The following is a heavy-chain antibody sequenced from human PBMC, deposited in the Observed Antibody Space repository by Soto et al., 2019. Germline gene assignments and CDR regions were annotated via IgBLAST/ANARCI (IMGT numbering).Heavy chain of an antibody. Sequence: LQLQESGSGLVKPSQTLSLTCAVSGGSIRSGGYSWSWIRQPPVKGLEWIGYISHSGSTYYNPSLNRRSTRSVDRSKNQFSLKLSSVTAADTAVYYCARERGVHSVSYSTWFDPWGQGTLVTVSS. CDR3: ARERGVHSVSYSTWFDP. J-gene: IGHJ5*02. D-gene: IGHD1-26*01. CDR1: GGSIRSGGYS. CDR2: ISHSGST. V-gene: IGHV4-30-2*01.